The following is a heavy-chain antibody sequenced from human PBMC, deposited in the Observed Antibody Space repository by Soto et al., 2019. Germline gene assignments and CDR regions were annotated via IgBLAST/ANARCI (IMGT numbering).Heavy chain of an antibody. CDR3: ARAPLREDSSGYYAAAFDI. CDR1: GGSVSSGSYY. D-gene: IGHD3-22*01. J-gene: IGHJ3*02. CDR2: IYYSGST. Sequence: PSETLSLTCTVSGGSVSSGSYYWSWIRQPPGKGLEWIGYIYYSGSTNYNPSLKSRVTISVDTSKKQFSLELSSVTAADAAVYYCARAPLREDSSGYYAAAFDIWGQGTMVTVSS. V-gene: IGHV4-61*01.